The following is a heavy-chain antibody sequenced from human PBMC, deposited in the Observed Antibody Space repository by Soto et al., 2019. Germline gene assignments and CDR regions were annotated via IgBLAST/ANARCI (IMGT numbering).Heavy chain of an antibody. V-gene: IGHV1-24*01. D-gene: IGHD6-13*01. J-gene: IGHJ4*02. CDR3: ATEVKVSSWLNQHYVDY. CDR1: GYTLTELS. CDR2: FDPEDGET. Sequence: ASVKVSCKVSGYTLTELSMHWVRQAPGKGLEWMGGFDPEDGETIYAQKFQGRVTMTEDSSTDTAYMELSSLRSEDTAVYYCATEVKVSSWLNQHYVDYWGQGTLVTVSS.